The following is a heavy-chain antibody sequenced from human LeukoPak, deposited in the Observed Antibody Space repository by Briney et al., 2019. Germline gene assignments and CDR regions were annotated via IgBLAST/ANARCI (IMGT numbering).Heavy chain of an antibody. J-gene: IGHJ6*02. CDR1: GYSFTNYW. CDR3: ARRAGSYYDYYGMDV. D-gene: IGHD1-26*01. Sequence: GESLKISRKGSGYSFTNYWIGWVRQMPGKGLEWMGIIYPGDSDTRYSPSFQGQVTISADKSISTAYLQWSSLKASDTAMYYCARRAGSYYDYYGMDVWGQGTTVTVSS. CDR2: IYPGDSDT. V-gene: IGHV5-51*01.